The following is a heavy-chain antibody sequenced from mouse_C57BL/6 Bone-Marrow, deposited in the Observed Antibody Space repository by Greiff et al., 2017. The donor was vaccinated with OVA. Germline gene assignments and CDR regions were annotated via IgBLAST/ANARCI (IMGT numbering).Heavy chain of an antibody. CDR3: ARGNYYGSSLFAY. V-gene: IGHV14-3*01. Sequence: EVQLQESVAELVRPGASVKLSCTASGFNIKNTYMHWVKQRPEQGLEWIGRIDPANGNTKYAPKFQGKATITADTSSNTAYLQLSSLTSEDTAIYYCARGNYYGSSLFAYWGQGTLVTVSA. D-gene: IGHD1-1*01. J-gene: IGHJ3*01. CDR2: IDPANGNT. CDR1: GFNIKNTY.